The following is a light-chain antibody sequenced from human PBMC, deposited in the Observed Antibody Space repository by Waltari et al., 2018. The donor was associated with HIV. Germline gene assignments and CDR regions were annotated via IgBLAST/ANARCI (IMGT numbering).Light chain of an antibody. CDR1: ASDIGRYNY. CDR2: EIN. CDR3: ASYTVNSTGV. V-gene: IGLV2-14*01. J-gene: IGLJ1*01. Sequence: QSALSQPASVSASPGQSVAISCSGSASDIGRYNYVSWYQQHPYRPPPLMFLEINNRPSGISDRFSGSKSGTTSSLTISAVRTDDEADYYCASYTVNSTGVFGTGTKLSVL.